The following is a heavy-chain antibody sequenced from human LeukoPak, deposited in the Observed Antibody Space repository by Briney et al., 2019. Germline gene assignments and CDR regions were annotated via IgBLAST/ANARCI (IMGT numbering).Heavy chain of an antibody. CDR3: AKDIVATINYYYGMDV. Sequence: GGSLRLSCAAFGFTFPNAGMSWVRQAPGKGLEWVAAISYDGGNTYYADSVKGRFTISRDNSKNTLYLQMNSLRPEDTAVYYCAKDIVATINYYYGMDVWGQGTTVTVSS. V-gene: IGHV3-30*18. J-gene: IGHJ6*02. D-gene: IGHD5-12*01. CDR1: GFTFPNAG. CDR2: ISYDGGNT.